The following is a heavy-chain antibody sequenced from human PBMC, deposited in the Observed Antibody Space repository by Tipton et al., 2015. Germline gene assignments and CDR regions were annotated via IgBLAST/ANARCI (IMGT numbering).Heavy chain of an antibody. CDR1: AGSISTGRNY. V-gene: IGHV4-31*03. CDR2: ISYNENT. CDR3: ASGGILGYFDY. D-gene: IGHD3-16*01. J-gene: IGHJ4*02. Sequence: LRLSCTVSAGSISTGRNYWTWIRQHPGEGLEWIGYISYNENTYYNPSFLGRISISSDTSNNQFSLHLSSVTAADTAVYYCASGGILGYFDYWGQGTLITVSS.